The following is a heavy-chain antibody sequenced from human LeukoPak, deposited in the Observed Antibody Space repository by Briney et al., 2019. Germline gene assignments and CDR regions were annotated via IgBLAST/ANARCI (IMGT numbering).Heavy chain of an antibody. CDR2: VSGGGGST. Sequence: PGGSLRLSCAASGFTFSSYAMSWARQAPGKGLEWVSTVSGGGGSTYYADSVKGRFTISRDNSKNTLYLQMNSLRAEDTAIYYCAKDLGSRVAGIDSWGQGTLVTVSS. CDR3: AKDLGSRVAGIDS. D-gene: IGHD6-19*01. V-gene: IGHV3-23*01. CDR1: GFTFSSYA. J-gene: IGHJ4*02.